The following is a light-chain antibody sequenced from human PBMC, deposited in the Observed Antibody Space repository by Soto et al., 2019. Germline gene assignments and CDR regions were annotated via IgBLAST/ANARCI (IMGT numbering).Light chain of an antibody. Sequence: SYELSQPPSVSVSPGQTATITCSGDGLGNKFVCWYQHKPGQSPVLVIYQDYKRPAGIPERFSGSNSGNTATLTISGIQAMDEADYYCQAWDSSSVVFGGGTQLTVL. CDR1: GLGNKF. CDR2: QDY. CDR3: QAWDSSSVV. J-gene: IGLJ3*02. V-gene: IGLV3-1*01.